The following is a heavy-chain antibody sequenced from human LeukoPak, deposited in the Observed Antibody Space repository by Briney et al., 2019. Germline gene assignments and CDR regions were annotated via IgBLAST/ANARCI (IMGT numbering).Heavy chain of an antibody. CDR3: ARGDGYSEYFQH. D-gene: IGHD5-24*01. J-gene: IGHJ1*01. CDR1: GGSISSGGYY. CDR2: IYHSGST. Sequence: SETLSLTCTVSGGSISSGGYYWSWIRQHPGKGLEWIGYIYHSGSTYYNPSLKSRVTISVGRSKNQFSLKLSSVTAADTAVYYCARGDGYSEYFQHWGQGTLVTVSS. V-gene: IGHV4-30-2*01.